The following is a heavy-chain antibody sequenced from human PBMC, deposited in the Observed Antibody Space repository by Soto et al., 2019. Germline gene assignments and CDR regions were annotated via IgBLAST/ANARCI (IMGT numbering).Heavy chain of an antibody. D-gene: IGHD4-17*01. CDR3: ARGLKVTTFGY. CDR2: INHSGST. Sequence: QVQLQQWGAGLLKPSETLSLTCAVYGGSFSGYYWTWIRQPPGKGLEWIGEINHSGSTNYNPSLKSRVTISVDTSKNQFSLKLSSVTAADTAVYYCARGLKVTTFGYWGQGTLVTVSS. CDR1: GGSFSGYY. J-gene: IGHJ4*02. V-gene: IGHV4-34*01.